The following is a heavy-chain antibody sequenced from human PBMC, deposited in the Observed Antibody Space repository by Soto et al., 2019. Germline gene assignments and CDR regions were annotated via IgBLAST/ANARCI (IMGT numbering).Heavy chain of an antibody. CDR1: GFTFSSYG. D-gene: IGHD2-15*01. J-gene: IGHJ4*02. CDR3: AKDLESSWAIDY. Sequence: QVQLVESGGGVVQPGRSLRLSCAASGFTFSSYGMHWVRQAPGKGLEWLAIILHDGTKKYYADSVKGRVTISRDNSKNTLYLQVNSLRAEDTAVYYCAKDLESSWAIDYWGQGILVTVSS. V-gene: IGHV3-30*18. CDR2: ILHDGTKK.